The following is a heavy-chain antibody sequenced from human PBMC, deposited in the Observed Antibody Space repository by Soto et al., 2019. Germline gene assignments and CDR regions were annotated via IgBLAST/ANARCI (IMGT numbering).Heavy chain of an antibody. CDR2: ISGYSGNT. CDR1: GYTFTSYG. J-gene: IGHJ4*02. V-gene: IGHV1-18*04. Sequence: QVQLVQSGAEVKKPGASVKVSCKTSGYTFTSYGISWVRQAPGQGLEWMGWISGYSGNTNYAQMLQGRVTMTTDTSTSTAYMELRSLRSDDTAVYYCARVPRGTWYAHLLYWCQGTLVTVSS. D-gene: IGHD1-26*01. CDR3: ARVPRGTWYAHLLY.